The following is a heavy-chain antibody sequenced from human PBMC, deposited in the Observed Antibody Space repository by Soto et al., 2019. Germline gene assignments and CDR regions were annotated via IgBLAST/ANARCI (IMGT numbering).Heavy chain of an antibody. D-gene: IGHD4-17*01. V-gene: IGHV1-2*04. CDR3: GREPHRLRFQGRHYGMDV. Sequence: ASVKVSCKASGYTFTGYYMHWVRQAPGQGLEWMGWINPNSGGTNYAQKFQGWVTMTRDTSISTAYMELSRLRSDDTAVYYCGREPHRLRFQGRHYGMDVWGQGTTVTVSS. CDR2: INPNSGGT. J-gene: IGHJ6*02. CDR1: GYTFTGYY.